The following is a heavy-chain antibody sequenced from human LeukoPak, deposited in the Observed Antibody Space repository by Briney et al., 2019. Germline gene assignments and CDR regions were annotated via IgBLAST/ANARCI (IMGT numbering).Heavy chain of an antibody. Sequence: ASVKVSCKASGYTFTDNYIHWVRQAPGQGLEWMGWLNPHSGGTNSAQKFQGRVTMTRDTSISTAYVEVNRLRSDDTAVYYCARELNGLSFGESPMDVWGQGTTVTVSS. D-gene: IGHD3-10*01. CDR3: ARELNGLSFGESPMDV. V-gene: IGHV1-2*02. CDR2: LNPHSGGT. J-gene: IGHJ6*02. CDR1: GYTFTDNY.